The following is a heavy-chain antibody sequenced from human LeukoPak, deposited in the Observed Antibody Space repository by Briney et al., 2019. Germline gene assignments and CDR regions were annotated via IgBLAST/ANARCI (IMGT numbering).Heavy chain of an antibody. D-gene: IGHD5-18*01. CDR3: ARDTAMASGWFDP. V-gene: IGHV1-69*05. Sequence: ASVKVSCEASGGTFSSYAISWVRQAPGQGLEWMGGIIPIFGTANYAQKFQGRVTITTDESTSTAYMELSSLRSEDTAVYYCARDTAMASGWFDPWGQGTLVTVSS. CDR1: GGTFSSYA. CDR2: IIPIFGTA. J-gene: IGHJ5*02.